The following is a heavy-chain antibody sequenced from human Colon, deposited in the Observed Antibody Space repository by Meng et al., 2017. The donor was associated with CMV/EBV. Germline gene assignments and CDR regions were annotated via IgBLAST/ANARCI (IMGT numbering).Heavy chain of an antibody. J-gene: IGHJ4*02. CDR3: ARDYALRRFDY. V-gene: IGHV3-21*06. CDR1: GFTFSDYS. D-gene: IGHD2-2*01. Sequence: GGSLRLSCAASGFTFSDYSMSWVRQAPGKGLEWVASISRDTAYKYHADSVKGRFTISRDNAKNALYLQMNSLRADDTAVYYCARDYALRRFDYWGQGTLVTVSS. CDR2: ISRDTAYK.